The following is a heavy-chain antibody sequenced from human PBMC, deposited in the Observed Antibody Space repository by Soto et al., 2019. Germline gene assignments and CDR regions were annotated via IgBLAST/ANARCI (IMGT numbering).Heavy chain of an antibody. CDR3: ASTQPDIVVVPAAPIGI. J-gene: IGHJ3*02. CDR2: INAGNGNT. V-gene: IGHV1-3*01. Sequence: SVKVSCKASGYTFTSYAMHWVREAPVQRLEWMGWINAGNGNTKYSQKFQGRVTITRDTSASTAYMELSRLRSEDTAVYYCASTQPDIVVVPAAPIGIWGQGTMVTVSS. D-gene: IGHD2-2*01. CDR1: GYTFTSYA.